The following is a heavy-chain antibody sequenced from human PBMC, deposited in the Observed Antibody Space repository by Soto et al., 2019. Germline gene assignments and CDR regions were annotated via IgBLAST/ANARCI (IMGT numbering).Heavy chain of an antibody. Sequence: QVQLQESGPGLVKPSGTLSLTCAVSGDSIISDKWWSWVRQAPGKGREWIGEIHHSGNSNYNPSLQSRGIISVDKSKNQFSLNLSSVTDADTAVYYCARGERQQQRDYWGQGTLVTVSS. J-gene: IGHJ4*02. V-gene: IGHV4-4*02. CDR2: IHHSGNS. D-gene: IGHD6-25*01. CDR1: GDSIISDKW. CDR3: ARGERQQQRDY.